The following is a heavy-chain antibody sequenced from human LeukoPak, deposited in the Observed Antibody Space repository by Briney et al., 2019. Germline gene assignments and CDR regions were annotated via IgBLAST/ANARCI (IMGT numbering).Heavy chain of an antibody. D-gene: IGHD3-10*01. V-gene: IGHV3-23*01. Sequence: GGSLRLSCAASGFTFSSNAMSWARQAPGKGLEWVSVITANGARTYYADSVKGRFTISRDNSKNTLSLQMNSLRADDTAVYYCAKDAVAPGSGGDYFDYWGQGTLVTVSS. CDR1: GFTFSSNA. J-gene: IGHJ4*02. CDR3: AKDAVAPGSGGDYFDY. CDR2: ITANGART.